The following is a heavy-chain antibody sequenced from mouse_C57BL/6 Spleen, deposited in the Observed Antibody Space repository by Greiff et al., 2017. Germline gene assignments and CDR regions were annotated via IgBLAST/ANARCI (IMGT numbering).Heavy chain of an antibody. CDR3: ARDYYGPWYFDV. CDR1: GYSFTGYY. CDR2: INPSTGGT. V-gene: IGHV1-42*01. Sequence: VQLQQSGPELVKPGASVKISCKASGYSFTGYYMNWVKQSPEKSLEWIGEINPSTGGTTYNQKFKAKATLTVDKSSSTAYMQLKSLTSEDSAVYYCARDYYGPWYFDVWGTGTTVTVSS. D-gene: IGHD1-1*01. J-gene: IGHJ1*03.